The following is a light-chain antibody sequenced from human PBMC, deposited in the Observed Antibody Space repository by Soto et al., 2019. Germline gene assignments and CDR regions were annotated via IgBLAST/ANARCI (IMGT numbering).Light chain of an antibody. J-gene: IGKJ4*01. CDR1: QSVSSY. CDR3: QQRSNCL. Sequence: EIVLTQSPATPSLSPGERATLSCRASQSVSSYLAWYQQKPGQAPRLLIYDASNRATGIPARFSGSGSGTDFTLTISSLEPEDFAVYYCQQRSNCLFGGGTKVEIK. V-gene: IGKV3-11*01. CDR2: DAS.